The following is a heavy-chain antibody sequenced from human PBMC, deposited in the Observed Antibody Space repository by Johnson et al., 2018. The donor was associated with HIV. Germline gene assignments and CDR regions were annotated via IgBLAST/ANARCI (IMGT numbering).Heavy chain of an antibody. J-gene: IGHJ3*02. CDR1: GFTFSDYY. V-gene: IGHV3-11*04. Sequence: QVQLVESGGGLVQPGGSLRLSCAGSGFTFSDYYMNWLRQAPGKGLEWVSYISSTGSTIYYADSVKGRFTISRDNSKNTMYLQMNSLRTEDTAVYSCARARWEEPIRGAFDIWGQGTMVTVSS. CDR3: ARARWEEPIRGAFDI. D-gene: IGHD1-14*01. CDR2: ISSTGSTI.